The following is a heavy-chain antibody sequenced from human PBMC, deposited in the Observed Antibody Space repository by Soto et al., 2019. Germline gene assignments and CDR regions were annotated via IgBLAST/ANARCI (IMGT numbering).Heavy chain of an antibody. CDR2: ITHSGGT. Sequence: SETLSLTCTVSGSSISSGYYWGWSRQPPGKGLEWIGSITHSGGTYYKPSLKSRVSVSVDTSKNQFSLRVNSVTAADTAMYFCARVVNWNYESFDYWGQGTLVTVSS. CDR1: GSSISSGYY. J-gene: IGHJ4*02. D-gene: IGHD1-7*01. CDR3: ARVVNWNYESFDY. V-gene: IGHV4-38-2*02.